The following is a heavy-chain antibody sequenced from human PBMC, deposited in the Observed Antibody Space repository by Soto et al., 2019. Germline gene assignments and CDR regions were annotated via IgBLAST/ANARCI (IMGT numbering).Heavy chain of an antibody. CDR2: MNPGVSS. CDR1: GGPFSCYY. D-gene: IGHD5-18*01. J-gene: IGHJ4*02. Sequence: SETLSLTCAVNGGPFSCYYWSWIRQPPGKGLEWIGEMNPGVSSNYNPYLKSRVTVSVDTSKKQFSLKLTSVTAADTAVYYCAREMDTPMSRDYFDYGGQGTLVTVSS. CDR3: AREMDTPMSRDYFDY. V-gene: IGHV4-34*01.